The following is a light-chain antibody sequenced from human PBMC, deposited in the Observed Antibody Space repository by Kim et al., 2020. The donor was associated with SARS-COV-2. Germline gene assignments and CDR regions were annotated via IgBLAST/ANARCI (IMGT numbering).Light chain of an antibody. V-gene: IGLV3-19*01. CDR3: NSRDSNDNVV. CDR2: GKN. Sequence: SSELTQDPAVSVALGQTVSITCQGDSLRSYYATWYQQMPGQAPILVIYGKNNRPSGIPDRFSGSSSGNTASLTITGTQAGDEADYYCNSRDSNDNVVFGGGTQLTVL. CDR1: SLRSYY. J-gene: IGLJ2*01.